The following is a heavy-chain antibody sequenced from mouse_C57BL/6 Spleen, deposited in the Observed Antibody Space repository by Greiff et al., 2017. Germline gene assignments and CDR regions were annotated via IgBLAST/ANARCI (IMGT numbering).Heavy chain of an antibody. J-gene: IGHJ4*01. CDR2: IYPGSGNT. Sequence: VKLQQSGAELVRPGASVKLSCKASGYTFTDYYINWVKQRPGQGLEWIARIYPGSGNTYYNEKFKGKATLTAEKSSSTAYMQLSSLTSEDSAVYFCARGPHYYGSSSNYAMDYWGQGTSVTVSS. D-gene: IGHD1-1*01. CDR1: GYTFTDYY. CDR3: ARGPHYYGSSSNYAMDY. V-gene: IGHV1-76*01.